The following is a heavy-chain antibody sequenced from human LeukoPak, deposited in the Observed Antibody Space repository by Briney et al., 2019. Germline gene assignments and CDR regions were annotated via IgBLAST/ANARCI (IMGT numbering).Heavy chain of an antibody. J-gene: IGHJ4*02. CDR1: GFTFSSYA. Sequence: PGRSLRLSCAAPGFTFSSYAMHWVRQAPGKGLEWVAVISYDGSNKYYADSVKGRFTISRDNSKNTLYLQMNSLRAEDTAVYYCARDRSIAAGGAFDYWGQGTLVTVSS. CDR2: ISYDGSNK. D-gene: IGHD6-13*01. V-gene: IGHV3-30*04. CDR3: ARDRSIAAGGAFDY.